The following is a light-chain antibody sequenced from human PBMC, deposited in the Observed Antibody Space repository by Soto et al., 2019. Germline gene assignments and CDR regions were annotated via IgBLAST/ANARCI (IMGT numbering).Light chain of an antibody. CDR1: LSVSSN. CDR2: GAS. J-gene: IGKJ5*01. Sequence: EIVMTQSPATLSVSPGERASLACRASLSVSSNLAWYQQKPGQAPRLLIYGASTRATGIPDRFSGSGSGTDFTLSISRLEVEDFAVYHCQQYGNAPITFGQGTRLEIK. CDR3: QQYGNAPIT. V-gene: IGKV3-15*01.